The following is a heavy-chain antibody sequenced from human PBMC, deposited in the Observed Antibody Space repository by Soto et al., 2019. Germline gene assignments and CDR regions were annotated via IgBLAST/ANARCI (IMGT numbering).Heavy chain of an antibody. CDR2: ISAYNGNT. V-gene: IGHV1-18*01. CDR1: GYTFTSYG. J-gene: IGHJ5*02. CDR3: AGIRFLEWLLPGRFDP. D-gene: IGHD3-3*01. Sequence: ASVKVSCKASGYTFTSYGISWVRQAPGQGLEWMGWISAYNGNTNYAQKLQGRVTMTTDTSTSTAYMELRSLRSDDTAVYYCAGIRFLEWLLPGRFDPRAQRTLVTGSS.